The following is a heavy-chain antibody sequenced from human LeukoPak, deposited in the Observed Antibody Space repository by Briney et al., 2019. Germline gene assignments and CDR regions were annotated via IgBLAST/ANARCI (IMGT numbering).Heavy chain of an antibody. CDR3: ARVASEDYYDFWSGYLDYYYYYMDV. CDR1: GYTFTSYA. Sequence: VASVKVSCKASGYTFTSYAMNWVRQAPGQGLEWMGWINTNTGNPTYAQGFTGRFVFSLDTSVSTAYLQISSLKAEDTAVYYCARVASEDYYDFWSGYLDYYYYYMDVWGKGTTVTVSS. CDR2: INTNTGNP. J-gene: IGHJ6*03. V-gene: IGHV7-4-1*02. D-gene: IGHD3-3*01.